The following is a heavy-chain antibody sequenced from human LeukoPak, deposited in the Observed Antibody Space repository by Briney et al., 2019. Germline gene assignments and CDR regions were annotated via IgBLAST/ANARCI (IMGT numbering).Heavy chain of an antibody. V-gene: IGHV3-33*06. CDR3: ANTRWGYFGFDY. CDR2: IWYDGSNK. Sequence: SGGSLRLSCAASGFTFSSYGMHWVRQAPGKGLEWVAVIWYDGSNKYYADSVKGRFTISRDNSKNALYLQMNSLRAEDTAVYYCANTRWGYFGFDYWGQGTLVTVSS. J-gene: IGHJ4*02. CDR1: GFTFSSYG. D-gene: IGHD3-22*01.